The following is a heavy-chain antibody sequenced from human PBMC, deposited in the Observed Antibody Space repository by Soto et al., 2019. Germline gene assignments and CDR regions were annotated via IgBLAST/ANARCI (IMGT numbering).Heavy chain of an antibody. D-gene: IGHD2-15*01. CDR3: TLAIFSSRRCYPAFDI. V-gene: IGHV3-73*01. Sequence: GGSLRLSCAASGFTFSGSAIHWVRQASGKGLEWVGRIRSKANSYATAYAASVKGRFTISRDDSKNTAYLQMNSLKTEDTAVYYCTLAIFSSRRCYPAFDIRCKR. CDR1: GFTFSGSA. CDR2: IRSKANSYAT. J-gene: IGHJ3*02.